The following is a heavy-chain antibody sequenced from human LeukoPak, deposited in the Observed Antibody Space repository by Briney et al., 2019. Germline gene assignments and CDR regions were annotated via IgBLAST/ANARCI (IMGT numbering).Heavy chain of an antibody. V-gene: IGHV3-23*01. CDR1: GFTVSSNY. D-gene: IGHD5-18*01. J-gene: IGHJ3*02. CDR3: ARTWIQLYAFDI. Sequence: SGGSLRLSCAASGFTVSSNYMSWVRQAPGKGLEWVSAISGSGGSTYYADSVKGRFTISRDNSKNTLYLQMNSLRAEDTAVYYCARTWIQLYAFDIWGQGTLVTVSS. CDR2: ISGSGGST.